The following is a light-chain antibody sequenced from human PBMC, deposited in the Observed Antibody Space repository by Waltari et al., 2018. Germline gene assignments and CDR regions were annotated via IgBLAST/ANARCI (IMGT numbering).Light chain of an antibody. CDR3: CSYAGSSTRYV. CDR1: SSDVGSYNL. V-gene: IGLV2-23*02. Sequence: QSALTQPASVSGSPGQSITISCTGTSSDVGSYNLVSWYQQHPGKAPKLMIYEVSKRPSGVSNRFAGCKSGNTASLTISGLQAEDEADYYCCSYAGSSTRYVFGTGTKVTVL. CDR2: EVS. J-gene: IGLJ1*01.